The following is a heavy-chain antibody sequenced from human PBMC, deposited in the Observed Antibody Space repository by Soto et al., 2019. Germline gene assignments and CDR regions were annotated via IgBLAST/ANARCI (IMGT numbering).Heavy chain of an antibody. V-gene: IGHV5-10-1*03. Sequence: EVQLVQSGAEVKKPGESLRISCKGSGYSFTSYWISWVRQMPGKGLEWMGRIDPSDSYTNYSPSFQGHVTISADKSISTAYLQWSSLKASDTAMYYCARLGYDSSGYYYYYYGMDVWGQGTTVTVSS. CDR2: IDPSDSYT. CDR3: ARLGYDSSGYYYYYYGMDV. CDR1: GYSFTSYW. J-gene: IGHJ6*02. D-gene: IGHD3-22*01.